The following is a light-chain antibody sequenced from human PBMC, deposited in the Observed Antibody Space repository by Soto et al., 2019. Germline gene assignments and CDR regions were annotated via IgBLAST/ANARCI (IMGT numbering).Light chain of an antibody. Sequence: EIVMTQSPATLSVSPGERATLSCRASQSVSSNLAWYQQKPGQAPRLLIFGASTRATGIPARFRCSGSKTEFNLTISSLQSEDFAVYYCQHYNNWPPWTFGQGTKVEIK. J-gene: IGKJ1*01. CDR1: QSVSSN. CDR2: GAS. V-gene: IGKV3-15*01. CDR3: QHYNNWPPWT.